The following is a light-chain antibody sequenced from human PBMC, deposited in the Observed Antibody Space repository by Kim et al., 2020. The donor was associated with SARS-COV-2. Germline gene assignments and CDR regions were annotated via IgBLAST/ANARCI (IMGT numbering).Light chain of an antibody. CDR2: SNN. CDR1: GSNIGSNT. V-gene: IGLV1-44*01. CDR3: AAWDDSLNAWV. J-gene: IGLJ3*02. Sequence: GQRVTISCSGSGSNIGSNTLNWYQHPPGTAPKLLMYSNNQWPSGVPGRFSGSKSGTSASLAISGLQSEDEADYYCAAWDDSLNAWVFGGGTKLTVL.